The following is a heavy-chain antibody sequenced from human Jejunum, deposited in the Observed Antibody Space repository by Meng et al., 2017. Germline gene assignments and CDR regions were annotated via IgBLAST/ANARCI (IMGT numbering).Heavy chain of an antibody. CDR1: GDSFTNYR. Sequence: GGPLRLSCKGSGDSFTNYRIVWVRQVSGKGLEWMGSIYPADSDTRYSPSFQGQVTMTVDKSISTAYLQWNSLKASDTAMYYCARRAYSTTWYLNAWGQGTLVTVSS. J-gene: IGHJ5*02. V-gene: IGHV5-51*01. CDR3: ARRAYSTTWYLNA. D-gene: IGHD2/OR15-2a*01. CDR2: IYPADSDT.